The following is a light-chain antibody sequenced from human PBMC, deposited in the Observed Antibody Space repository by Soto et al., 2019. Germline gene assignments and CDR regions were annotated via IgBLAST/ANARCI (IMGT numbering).Light chain of an antibody. CDR2: AAS. Sequence: DIQMTQSPSSLSASVGDRVTITCRASQGISNHLAWYHQKPGQLPKLLIYAASILQSGVPSRFSGSGSGTDFTLTISSLQPEDVATYYCQKYNSAPWTFGQGTKVDIK. CDR3: QKYNSAPWT. CDR1: QGISNH. V-gene: IGKV1-27*01. J-gene: IGKJ1*01.